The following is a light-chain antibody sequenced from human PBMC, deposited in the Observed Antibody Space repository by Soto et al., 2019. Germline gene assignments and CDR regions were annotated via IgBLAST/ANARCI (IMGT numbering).Light chain of an antibody. CDR1: QGISSY. CDR2: AAS. CDR3: QQLYSYPIT. V-gene: IGKV1-9*01. Sequence: DIQLTQSPSFLSASVGDRVTITCRASQGISSYLAWYQQEPGKAPKLLIYAASTLQSGVPSRFSGSGSGPEFTLTISSLQPEDSATYYCQQLYSYPITFGQGTRLEIE. J-gene: IGKJ5*01.